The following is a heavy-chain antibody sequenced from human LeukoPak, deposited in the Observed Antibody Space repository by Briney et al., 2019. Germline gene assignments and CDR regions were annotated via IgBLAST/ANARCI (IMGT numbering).Heavy chain of an antibody. J-gene: IGHJ3*02. V-gene: IGHV3-30*02. CDR2: IWSGGSTK. CDR1: GFTFSNYD. CDR3: AKAGFSRQEVFDI. D-gene: IGHD7-27*01. Sequence: GGSLRLSCAASGFTFSNYDMHWVRQAPGKGLEWVAVIWSGGSTKYYADSVKGRFTISRDNSKNTLYLQMNSLRREDTAVYYCAKAGFSRQEVFDIWGQGTMVTVSS.